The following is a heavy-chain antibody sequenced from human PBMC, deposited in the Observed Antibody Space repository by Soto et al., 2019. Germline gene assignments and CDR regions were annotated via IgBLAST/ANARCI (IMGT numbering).Heavy chain of an antibody. CDR3: ARDRGGSYLVFDY. D-gene: IGHD1-26*01. Sequence: GGSLRLSCAASGFTFSSYGMHWVRQAPGKGLEWVAVIWYDGSNKYYADSVKGRFTISRDNSKNTLYLQMNSLRAEDTAVYYCARDRGGSYLVFDYWGQGTLVTVSS. J-gene: IGHJ4*02. V-gene: IGHV3-33*01. CDR2: IWYDGSNK. CDR1: GFTFSSYG.